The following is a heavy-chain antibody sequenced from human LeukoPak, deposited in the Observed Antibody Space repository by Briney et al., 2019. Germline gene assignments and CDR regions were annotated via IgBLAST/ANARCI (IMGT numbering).Heavy chain of an antibody. CDR2: IYHSGST. CDR1: GGSISSSNW. D-gene: IGHD2-8*01. V-gene: IGHV4-4*02. CDR3: ARDGEYCTNGVCYKVPFDY. J-gene: IGHJ4*02. Sequence: SGTLSLTCAVSGGSISSSNWWSWVRQPPGTGLEWIGEIYHSGSTNYNPSLKSRVTISVDKSKNQFSLKLSSVTAADTAVYYCARDGEYCTNGVCYKVPFDYWGQGTLVTVSS.